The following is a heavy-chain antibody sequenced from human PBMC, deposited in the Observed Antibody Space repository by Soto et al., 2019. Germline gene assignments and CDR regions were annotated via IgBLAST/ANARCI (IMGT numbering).Heavy chain of an antibody. Sequence: QVQLVQSGSEVKKPGSSVKVSCKVSGGTFSSFAISWVRQAPGQGLEWIGGIIPAIGTPDHAPKFRGRVTITADESTSTAYLELSSLTSNDTAAYFCARDYGRQVPGLWGQGTKVTVSS. D-gene: IGHD3-10*01. J-gene: IGHJ3*01. CDR2: IIPAIGTP. CDR1: GGTFSSFA. CDR3: ARDYGRQVPGL. V-gene: IGHV1-69*01.